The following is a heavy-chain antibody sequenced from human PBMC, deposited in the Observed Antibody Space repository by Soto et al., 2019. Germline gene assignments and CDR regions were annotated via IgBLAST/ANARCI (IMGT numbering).Heavy chain of an antibody. V-gene: IGHV4-4*07. CDR1: GGSISSYY. J-gene: IGHJ3*02. Sequence: PSKTLSLTCTVSGGSISSYYWSWIRQPAGKGLEWIGRIYTSGSTNYNPSLKSRVTMSVDTSKNQFSLKLSSVTAADTAVYYCARVIIGCTNGVCYDAFDIWGQGTMVTVSS. CDR2: IYTSGST. D-gene: IGHD2-8*01. CDR3: ARVIIGCTNGVCYDAFDI.